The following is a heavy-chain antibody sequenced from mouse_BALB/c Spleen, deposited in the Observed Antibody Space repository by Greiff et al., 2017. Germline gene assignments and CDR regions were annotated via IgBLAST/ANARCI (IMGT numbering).Heavy chain of an antibody. CDR1: GFTFSSFG. CDR2: ISSGSSTI. D-gene: IGHD2-14*01. V-gene: IGHV5-17*02. CDR3: ARSAYYRYAMDY. J-gene: IGHJ4*01. Sequence: DVKLVESGGGLVQPGGSRKLSCAASGFTFSSFGMHWVRQAPEKGLEWVAYISSGSSTIYYADTVKGRFTISRDNPKNTLFLQMTSLRSEDTAMYYCARSAYYRYAMDYWGQGTSVTVSS.